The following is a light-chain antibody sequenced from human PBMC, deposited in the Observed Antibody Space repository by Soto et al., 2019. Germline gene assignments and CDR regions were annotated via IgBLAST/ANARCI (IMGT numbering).Light chain of an antibody. J-gene: IGLJ7*01. CDR3: STWDDILNSVV. CDR1: SSNIGGNT. V-gene: IGLV1-44*01. Sequence: QSALTQPPSLSGTPGQRVTISCSGSSSNIGGNTVHWYQHLPGTAPQLLLYINDQPPSGVPALFSGSTAGTSASLAISVLQDDEDDHYYRSTWDDILNSVVFGGGTQLTVL. CDR2: IND.